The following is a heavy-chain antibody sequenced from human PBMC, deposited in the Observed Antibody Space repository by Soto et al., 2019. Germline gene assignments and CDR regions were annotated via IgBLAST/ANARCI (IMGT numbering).Heavy chain of an antibody. J-gene: IGHJ3*02. CDR1: GGTFSRYT. CDR3: ATLRVTTRQMNDAFDI. D-gene: IGHD4-17*01. V-gene: IGHV1-69*02. Sequence: SVKVSCKASGGTFSRYTISWVRQAPGQGLEWMGRIIPILGIANYAQKFQGRVTITADKSTSTAYMELSSLRSEDTAVYYCATLRVTTRQMNDAFDIWGQGTMVTVSS. CDR2: IIPILGIA.